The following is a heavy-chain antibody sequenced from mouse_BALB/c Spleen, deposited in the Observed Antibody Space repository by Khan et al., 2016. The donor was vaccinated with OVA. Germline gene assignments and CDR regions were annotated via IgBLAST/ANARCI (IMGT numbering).Heavy chain of an antibody. CDR1: GFTFSTYG. D-gene: IGHD1-1*01. CDR2: VSTCGGYT. CDR3: TRIAYYYDSEGFAY. V-gene: IGHV5-6*01. J-gene: IGHJ3*01. Sequence: VQLVESGGDLVKPGGSLKLSCAASGFTFSTYGMSWVRQTPDKRLEWVATVSTCGGYTYYPDSVKGRFTISRDNAKNTLYLQMSGLKSEDTAMFYCTRIAYYYDSEGFAYWGQGTLVTVSA.